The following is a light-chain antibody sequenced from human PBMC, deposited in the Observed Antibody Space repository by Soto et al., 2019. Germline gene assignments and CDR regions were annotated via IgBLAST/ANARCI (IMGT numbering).Light chain of an antibody. CDR2: DDS. CDR1: NIGSKS. Sequence: SSELTQPPSVSVAPGQTGRITCGGTNIGSKSAHWYQQKPGQAPVLVVYDDSDRPSGIPERFSGSNSGNTATLTISRVEAGDEADYYCQVWDSSSDHLVFGGGTKVTVL. V-gene: IGLV3-21*02. J-gene: IGLJ2*01. CDR3: QVWDSSSDHLV.